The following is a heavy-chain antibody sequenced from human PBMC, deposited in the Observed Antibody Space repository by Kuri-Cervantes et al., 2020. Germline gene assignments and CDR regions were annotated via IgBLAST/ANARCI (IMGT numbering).Heavy chain of an antibody. D-gene: IGHD6-13*01. J-gene: IGHJ6*02. CDR2: ISSSSSTI. V-gene: IGHV3-48*04. CDR3: ARDLWGIAAAGTPYYYYGMDV. Sequence: GESLKISCAASGFTFSSYSMNWVRQAPGKGLEWVSYISSSSSTIYYADSVKGRFTISRDNAKNSLYLQMNSLRAEDTAVYYCARDLWGIAAAGTPYYYYGMDVWGQGTTVTVSS. CDR1: GFTFSSYS.